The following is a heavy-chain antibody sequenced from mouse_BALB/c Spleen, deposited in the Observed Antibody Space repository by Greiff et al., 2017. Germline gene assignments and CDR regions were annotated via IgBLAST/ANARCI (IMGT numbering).Heavy chain of an antibody. V-gene: IGHV7-3*02. J-gene: IGHJ4*01. CDR2: IRNKANGYTT. CDR3: ARDPSLYYEGAMDY. Sequence: EVMLVESGGGLVQPGGSLRLSCATSGFTFTDYYMSWVRQPPGKALEWLGFIRNKANGYTTEYSASVKGRFTISRDNSQSILYLQMNTLRAEDSATYYCARDPSLYYEGAMDYWGQGTSVTVSS. D-gene: IGHD2-4*01. CDR1: GFTFTDYY.